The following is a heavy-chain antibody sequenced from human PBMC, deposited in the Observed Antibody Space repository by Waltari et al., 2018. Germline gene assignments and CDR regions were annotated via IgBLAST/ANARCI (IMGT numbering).Heavy chain of an antibody. CDR2: IYYSGST. Sequence: QLQLQESGPGLVKPSDTLSLTCTVSGGSISSSSYYWGWIRQPPGKGLEWIGSIYYSGSTYYNPSLKSRVTISVDTSKNHFSLNLSSVTAADTAVYYCAAQYYDILTGYWPFDYWGQGTLVTVSS. D-gene: IGHD3-9*01. V-gene: IGHV4-39*02. CDR3: AAQYYDILTGYWPFDY. J-gene: IGHJ4*02. CDR1: GGSISSSSYY.